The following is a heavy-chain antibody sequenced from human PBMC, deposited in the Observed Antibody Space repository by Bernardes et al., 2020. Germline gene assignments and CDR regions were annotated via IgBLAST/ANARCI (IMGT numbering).Heavy chain of an antibody. CDR2: IYYSGST. D-gene: IGHD1-1*01. V-gene: IGHV4-61*01. CDR1: GGSVSSGSYY. J-gene: IGHJ4*02. Sequence: SETLSLTCTVSGGSVSSGSYYWSWIRQPPGKGLEWIGYIYYSGSTNYNPSLKSRVTISVDTSKNQFSLKLSSVTAADTAVYYCARVRSGWNDLYYFDYWGQGTLVTVSS. CDR3: ARVRSGWNDLYYFDY.